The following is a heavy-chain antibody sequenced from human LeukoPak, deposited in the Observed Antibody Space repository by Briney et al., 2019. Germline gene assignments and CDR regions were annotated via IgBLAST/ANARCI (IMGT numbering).Heavy chain of an antibody. CDR3: TSRGFRLPLDAFDD. V-gene: IGHV4-39*01. CDR1: GGPITRSAYY. D-gene: IGHD5-24*01. Sequence: PSETLSLTCTVSGGPITRSAYYWVWVRQSPGRGLEWLGSIYSNGDTYYNPSFESRVTIAIETSKNQFSLKMTSVTAADTAAYYCTSRGFRLPLDAFDDWGQGTRVAVSS. CDR2: IYSNGDT. J-gene: IGHJ3*01.